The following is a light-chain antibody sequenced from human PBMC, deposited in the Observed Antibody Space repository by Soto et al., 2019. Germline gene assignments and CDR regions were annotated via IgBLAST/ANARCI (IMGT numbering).Light chain of an antibody. CDR2: AAS. CDR1: QRISSY. Sequence: DIQMTQSPSSLSASVGDRDTIPCRSSQRISSYLNWYQQKPGKAPKLLIYAASSLQSGVPSRFSGSGSGTDFTLTISSLQPEDFATYYCQQSYSTLSITFGQGTKVDIK. CDR3: QQSYSTLSIT. V-gene: IGKV1-39*01. J-gene: IGKJ1*01.